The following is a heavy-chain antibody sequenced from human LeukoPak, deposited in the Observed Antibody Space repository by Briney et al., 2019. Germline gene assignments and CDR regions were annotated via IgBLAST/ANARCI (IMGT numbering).Heavy chain of an antibody. CDR2: ISAYNGNT. V-gene: IGHV1-18*01. Sequence: ASVKVSCKASGYTFTSYGISWVRQAPGQGLEWMGWISAYNGNTNYAQKLQGRVTMTTDISTSTAYMELRSLRSDDTAVYYCATVGYSSSSINYYYYMDVWGKGTTVTVSS. CDR1: GYTFTSYG. J-gene: IGHJ6*03. D-gene: IGHD6-6*01. CDR3: ATVGYSSSSINYYYYMDV.